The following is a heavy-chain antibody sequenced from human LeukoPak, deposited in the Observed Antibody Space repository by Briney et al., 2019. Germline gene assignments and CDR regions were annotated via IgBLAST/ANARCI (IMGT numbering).Heavy chain of an antibody. CDR2: ISGSGGST. Sequence: GGTLRLSCAASGFTFSSYGMSWVRQAPGKGLEWVSAISGSGGSTYYADSVKGRFTISRDNSKNTLYLQMNSLRAEDTAVYYCAKGKWGVATSGFDYWGQGTLVTVSS. J-gene: IGHJ4*02. CDR1: GFTFSSYG. V-gene: IGHV3-23*01. D-gene: IGHD5-12*01. CDR3: AKGKWGVATSGFDY.